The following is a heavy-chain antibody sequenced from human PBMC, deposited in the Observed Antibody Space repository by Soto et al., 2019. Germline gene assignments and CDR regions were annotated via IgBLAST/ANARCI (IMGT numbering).Heavy chain of an antibody. CDR3: AGGRSGGGAN. CDR1: AESFSGYY. D-gene: IGHD3-10*01. CDR2: INPSGST. J-gene: IGHJ4*02. Sequence: QAQLQQWGAGLLKPSETLSLTCAVYAESFSGYYWSWIRQPPGKGLEWIGEINPSGSTNYSPSLKRRVTICADTSKTQFSLTLSSVTAAVTAVYYCAGGRSGGGANWGQGTLVTVSS. V-gene: IGHV4-34*01.